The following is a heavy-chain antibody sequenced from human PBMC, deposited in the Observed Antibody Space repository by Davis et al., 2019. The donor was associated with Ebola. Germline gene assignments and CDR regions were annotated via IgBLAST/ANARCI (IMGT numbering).Heavy chain of an antibody. Sequence: ASVKVSCKASGYTFNLYGISWVRQAPGQGLEWMGWIGAGNGNTKYSQKFQGRVTITRDRSANTGYMELSGLRSEDTAVYYCARGGSGSYVLQHWGQGTLVTVSS. D-gene: IGHD1-26*01. CDR2: IGAGNGNT. CDR3: ARGGSGSYVLQH. V-gene: IGHV1-18*01. J-gene: IGHJ1*01. CDR1: GYTFNLYG.